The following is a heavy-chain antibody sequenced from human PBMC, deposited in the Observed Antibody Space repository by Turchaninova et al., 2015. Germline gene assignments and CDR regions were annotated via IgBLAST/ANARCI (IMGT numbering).Heavy chain of an antibody. CDR1: GGSISGYY. Sequence: QVQLQESGPGLVKPSETLSLTCTVSGGSISGYYWSWIRQPPGKRLEWIGYVYSSGSTNSNPSLRSRVTISVDTSKNQFSLKLNSVTAADTALYFCARTADFDWAYFDYWGQGIRVTVSS. J-gene: IGHJ4*02. CDR2: VYSSGST. CDR3: ARTADFDWAYFDY. D-gene: IGHD3-9*01. V-gene: IGHV4-4*08.